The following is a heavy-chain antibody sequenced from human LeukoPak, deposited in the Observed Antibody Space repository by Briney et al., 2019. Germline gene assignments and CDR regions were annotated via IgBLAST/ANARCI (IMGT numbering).Heavy chain of an antibody. CDR2: ISSSGSTI. V-gene: IGHV3-48*03. CDR3: ARDRGRLYCSSTSCPGWFDP. J-gene: IGHJ5*02. Sequence: GGSLRLSCAASGFTFSSYGMNWVRQAPGKGLEWVAYISSSGSTIYYADSVKGRFIISRDNAKNSLYLQMNSLRAEDTAVYYCARDRGRLYCSSTSCPGWFDPWGQGTLVTVSS. CDR1: GFTFSSYG. D-gene: IGHD2-2*01.